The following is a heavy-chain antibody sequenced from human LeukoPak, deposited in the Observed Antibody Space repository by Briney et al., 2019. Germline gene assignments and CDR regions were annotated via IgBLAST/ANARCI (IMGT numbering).Heavy chain of an antibody. CDR2: INPNSGGT. CDR3: AREDRDSRGLDWFDP. D-gene: IGHD3-22*01. J-gene: IGHJ5*02. CDR1: GYTFTGYY. Sequence: ASVKVSCTTSGYTFTGYYMHWVRQAPGQGLEWMGWINPNSGGTNYAQKFQGRVTMTRDTSISTAYMELSRLRSDDTAVYYCAREDRDSRGLDWFDPWGQGTLVTVSS. V-gene: IGHV1-2*02.